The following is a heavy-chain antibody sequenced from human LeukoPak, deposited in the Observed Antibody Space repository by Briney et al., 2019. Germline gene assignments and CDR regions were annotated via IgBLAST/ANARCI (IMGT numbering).Heavy chain of an antibody. D-gene: IGHD6-13*01. CDR3: ARSAFLVTAPGLYYFDY. CDR2: IYNSGST. Sequence: SETLSLTCTVSGDSISGNYWTWIRQPPGKGLEWIGHIYNSGSTNYNPSLKGRVTMSVATSKNQFSLHLSSVTAADTAVYYCARSAFLVTAPGLYYFDYWGQGTLVAVSS. J-gene: IGHJ4*02. CDR1: GDSISGNY. V-gene: IGHV4-59*12.